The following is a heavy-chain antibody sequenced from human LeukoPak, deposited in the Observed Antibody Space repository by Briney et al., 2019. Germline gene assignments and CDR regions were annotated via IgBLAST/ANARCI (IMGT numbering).Heavy chain of an antibody. J-gene: IGHJ5*02. CDR3: ASGKGHDFWSGYLSWFDP. Sequence: GGSLRLSCAASGFSFSSYSMNWVRQAPGKGLEWVSSISSGSTYIYYADSVKGRFTISRDNAKNSLYLQMNSLRAEDTAVYYCASGKGHDFWSGYLSWFDPWGQGTLVTVSS. CDR2: ISSGSTYI. V-gene: IGHV3-21*01. D-gene: IGHD3-3*01. CDR1: GFSFSSYS.